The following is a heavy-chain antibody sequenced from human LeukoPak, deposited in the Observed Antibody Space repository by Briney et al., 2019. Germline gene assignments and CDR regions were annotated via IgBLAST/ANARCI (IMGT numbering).Heavy chain of an antibody. CDR2: ISYDGSNK. CDR1: GGTFSSYA. CDR3: ARDAVAMVYYDFWSGYSSNYFDY. Sequence: SCKASGGTFSSYAMHWVRQAPGKGLEWVAVISYDGSNKYYADSVKGRFTISRDNSKNTLYLQMNSLRAEDTAVYYCARDAVAMVYYDFWSGYSSNYFDYWGQGTLVTVSS. D-gene: IGHD3-3*01. V-gene: IGHV3-30-3*01. J-gene: IGHJ4*02.